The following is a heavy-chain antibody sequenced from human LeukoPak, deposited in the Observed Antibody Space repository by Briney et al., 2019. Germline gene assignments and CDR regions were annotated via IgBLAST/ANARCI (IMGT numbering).Heavy chain of an antibody. CDR3: ARGSGGYYDSGRRYYYGMDV. Sequence: GGSLRLSCAASGFTVSSNYMSWVRQAPGKGLEWVSVIYSGGSTYHADSVKGRFTISRDNSKNTLYLQMNSLRAEDTAVYYCARGSGGYYDSGRRYYYGMDVWAKGPRSPSP. D-gene: IGHD3-22*01. CDR2: IYSGGST. V-gene: IGHV3-66*01. J-gene: IGHJ6*02. CDR1: GFTVSSNY.